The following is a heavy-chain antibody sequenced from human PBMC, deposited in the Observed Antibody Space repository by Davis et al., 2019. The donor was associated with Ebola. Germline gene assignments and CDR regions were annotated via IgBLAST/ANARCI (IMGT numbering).Heavy chain of an antibody. CDR2: IIPIFGTA. Sequence: SVKVSCKASGGTFSSYAISWVRQAPGQGLEWMGGIIPIFGTANYAQKFQGRVTITADESTSTAYMELSSLRSEDTAVYYCARESGSYSHFDYWGQGTLVTVSS. CDR3: ARESGSYSHFDY. CDR1: GGTFSSYA. V-gene: IGHV1-69*13. D-gene: IGHD1-26*01. J-gene: IGHJ4*02.